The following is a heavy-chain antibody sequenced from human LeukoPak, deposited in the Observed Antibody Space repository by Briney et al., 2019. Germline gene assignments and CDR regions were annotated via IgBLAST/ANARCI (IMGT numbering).Heavy chain of an antibody. CDR2: FDPEDGET. D-gene: IGHD3-16*01. Sequence: GGSVKDSCKVSGCTLTELSMHWVRQAAGKGLEWMGGFDPEDGETIYAQKFQGRVTMTEDTSTDTAYMELSSLRSEDTAVYYCATDRGRGLGWFDPWGQGTLVTASS. CDR3: ATDRGRGLGWFDP. CDR1: GCTLTELS. V-gene: IGHV1-24*01. J-gene: IGHJ5*02.